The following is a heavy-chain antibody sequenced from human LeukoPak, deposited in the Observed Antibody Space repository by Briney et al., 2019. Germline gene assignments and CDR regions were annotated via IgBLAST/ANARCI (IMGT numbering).Heavy chain of an antibody. Sequence: GASVKVSCKASGGTFSSYAISWVRQAPGQGLEWMGGIIPIFGTANYAQKFQGRVTITTDESTSTAYMELSSLRSEDTAVYYCASLHSSSWPPSGYFQHWGQGTLVTVSS. J-gene: IGHJ1*01. CDR1: GGTFSSYA. D-gene: IGHD6-13*01. V-gene: IGHV1-69*05. CDR3: ASLHSSSWPPSGYFQH. CDR2: IIPIFGTA.